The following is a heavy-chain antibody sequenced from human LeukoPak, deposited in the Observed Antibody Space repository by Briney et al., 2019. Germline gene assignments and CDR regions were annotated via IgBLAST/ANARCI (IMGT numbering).Heavy chain of an antibody. V-gene: IGHV1-18*01. D-gene: IGHD3-3*01. Sequence: GASVKVSCKASGYTFTSYGISWVRQAPGQELEWMGWISAYNGNTNYAQKLQGRVTMTTDTSTSTAYMELRSLRSDDTAVYYCAREIGGITIFGVVIPGNYYYYGMDVWGQGTTVTVSS. CDR2: ISAYNGNT. J-gene: IGHJ6*02. CDR3: AREIGGITIFGVVIPGNYYYYGMDV. CDR1: GYTFTSYG.